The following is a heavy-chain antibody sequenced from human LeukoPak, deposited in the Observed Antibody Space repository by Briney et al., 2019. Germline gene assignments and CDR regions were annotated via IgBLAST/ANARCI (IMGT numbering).Heavy chain of an antibody. V-gene: IGHV3-23*01. CDR2: ISGSGGST. CDR1: GFTFSSYA. Sequence: QAGGSLRLSCAASGFTFSSYAMSWVRQAPGKGLEWVSAISGSGGSTYYADSVKGRFTISRDNSKNTLYLQMNSLRAEDTAVYYCATVNFYYYYMDVWGKGTTVTVTS. CDR3: ATVNFYYYYMDV. J-gene: IGHJ6*03.